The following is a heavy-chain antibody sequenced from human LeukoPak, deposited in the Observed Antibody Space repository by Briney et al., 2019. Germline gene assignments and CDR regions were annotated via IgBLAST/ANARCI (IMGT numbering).Heavy chain of an antibody. CDR2: INPNSGGT. D-gene: IGHD3-10*01. V-gene: IGHV1-2*02. J-gene: IGHJ5*02. CDR1: GYTFTGYY. CDR3: ARVGLPTLLWFGATENWFDP. Sequence: GASVKVSCKASGYTFTGYYMHWVRQAPGQGLEWMGWINPNSGGTNYAQKFQGRVTMTRDTSISTAYMELSRLRSDDTAVYYCARVGLPTLLWFGATENWFDPWGQGTLVTVSS.